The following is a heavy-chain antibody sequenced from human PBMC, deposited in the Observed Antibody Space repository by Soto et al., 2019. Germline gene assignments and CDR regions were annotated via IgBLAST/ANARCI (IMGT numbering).Heavy chain of an antibody. Sequence: ETLSLTCTVSGGSISSSSYYWGWIRQPPGKGLEWIGSIYYSGSTYYNPSLKSRVTISVDTSKNQFSLKLSSVTAADTAVYYCARAAGVVVAATNWFDPWGQGTLVTVSS. CDR1: GGSISSSSYY. V-gene: IGHV4-39*01. D-gene: IGHD2-15*01. CDR3: ARAAGVVVAATNWFDP. J-gene: IGHJ5*02. CDR2: IYYSGST.